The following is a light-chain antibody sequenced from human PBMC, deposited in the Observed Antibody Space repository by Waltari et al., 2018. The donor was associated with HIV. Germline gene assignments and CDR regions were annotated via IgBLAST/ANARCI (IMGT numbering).Light chain of an antibody. CDR2: GAS. CDR3: QQYAASPLT. V-gene: IGKV3-20*01. J-gene: IGKJ4*01. Sequence: EIVLTQSPGTLSLSPGERATISCRASQSVRSASLAWYQQNPGQAPRLLIFGASSRAPGIPDRFSGSGAVTDFILTISRLEPEDCAVYYCQQYAASPLTFGGGTRVEIK. CDR1: QSVRSAS.